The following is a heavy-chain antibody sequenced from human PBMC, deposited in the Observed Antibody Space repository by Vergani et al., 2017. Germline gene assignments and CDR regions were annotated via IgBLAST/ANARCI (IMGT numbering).Heavy chain of an antibody. J-gene: IGHJ1*01. Sequence: QVHLVESGGGVVQPGRSLRLSCVVSGFTSSYYGMHWVRQAPGKGLEWVAVISYDGTQKYYADSVKGRFTISRDNSKSTLYLQMNSLRTEDTAVYYWATKSCGTPGCQIGYFREWVQGTLVTVSS. D-gene: IGHD1-1*01. V-gene: IGHV3-30*03. CDR2: ISYDGTQK. CDR3: ATKSCGTPGCQIGYFRE. CDR1: GFTSSYYG.